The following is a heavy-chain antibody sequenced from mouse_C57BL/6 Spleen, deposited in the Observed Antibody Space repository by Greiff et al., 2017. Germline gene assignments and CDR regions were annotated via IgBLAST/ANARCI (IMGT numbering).Heavy chain of an antibody. CDR2: IHPNSGST. Sequence: QVQLQQPGAELVKPGASVKLSCKASGYTFTSYWMHWVKQRPGQGLEWIGMIHPNSGSTNYNEKFKSKATLTVDKSSSTAYMQLSSLTSEDSAVYYCAITTVRFAYWGQGTLVTVSA. J-gene: IGHJ3*01. CDR1: GYTFTSYW. D-gene: IGHD1-1*01. CDR3: AITTVRFAY. V-gene: IGHV1-64*01.